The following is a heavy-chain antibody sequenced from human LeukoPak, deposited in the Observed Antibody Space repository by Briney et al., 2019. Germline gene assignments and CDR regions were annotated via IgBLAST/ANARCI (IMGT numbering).Heavy chain of an antibody. Sequence: PSETLSLTCTVSGGSISSYYWSWIRQPPGKGLEWIGYIYYSGSTNYNPSLKSRVTISVDTSKNQFSLKLSSVTAADTAVYYCARGIFGRYYFDYWGQGTLVTVSS. V-gene: IGHV4-59*01. CDR2: IYYSGST. D-gene: IGHD3/OR15-3a*01. CDR1: GGSISSYY. CDR3: ARGIFGRYYFDY. J-gene: IGHJ4*02.